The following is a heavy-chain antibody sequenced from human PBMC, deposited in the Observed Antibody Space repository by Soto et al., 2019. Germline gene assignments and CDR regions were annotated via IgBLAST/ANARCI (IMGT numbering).Heavy chain of an antibody. CDR3: AKGGDSINYVGVAGEFDY. J-gene: IGHJ4*02. CDR1: GFTFSTCA. CDR2: GSAGGSST. V-gene: IGHV3-23*01. D-gene: IGHD6-19*01. Sequence: EVQLLESGGGLVQPGGSLRLSCAASGFTFSTCAMSWVRQAPGKGLEWVSGGSAGGSSTYFADSAKGRCTISRDNSKNTLYLQMNSLRDEDAAVYYCAKGGDSINYVGVAGEFDYWGQGTLVTVSS.